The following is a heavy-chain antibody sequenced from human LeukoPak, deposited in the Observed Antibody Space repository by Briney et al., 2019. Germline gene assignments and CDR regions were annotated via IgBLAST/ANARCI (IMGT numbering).Heavy chain of an antibody. D-gene: IGHD3-22*01. Sequence: ASVKVSCKASGGTFSSYAISWVRQAPGQGLEWMGWINPNSGGTNYAQKFQGRVTMTRDTSISTAYMELSRLRSDDTAVYYCAKVVITQGVFDYWGQGTLVTVSS. CDR1: GGTFSSYA. CDR2: INPNSGGT. J-gene: IGHJ4*02. V-gene: IGHV1-2*02. CDR3: AKVVITQGVFDY.